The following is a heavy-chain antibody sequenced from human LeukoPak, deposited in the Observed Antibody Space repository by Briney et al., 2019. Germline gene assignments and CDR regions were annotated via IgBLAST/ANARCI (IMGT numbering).Heavy chain of an antibody. Sequence: SETLSLTCTVSGGSISSYYWSWIRQPPGKGLEWIGYIYYSGSTNYNPSLKSRVTISLDTSKNQFSLKLSSVTAADTAVYYCARDRPGDWFDPWGQGTLVTVSS. D-gene: IGHD3-10*01. CDR1: GGSISSYY. CDR2: IYYSGST. CDR3: ARDRPGDWFDP. J-gene: IGHJ5*02. V-gene: IGHV4-59*01.